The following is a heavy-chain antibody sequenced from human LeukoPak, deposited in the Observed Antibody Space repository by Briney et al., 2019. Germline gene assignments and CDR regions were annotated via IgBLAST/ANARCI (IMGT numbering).Heavy chain of an antibody. D-gene: IGHD2-2*01. CDR3: ARLIVVVPAARFDY. J-gene: IGHJ4*02. CDR2: ISGSGGST. CDR1: GFTFSSYA. V-gene: IGHV3-23*01. Sequence: GGSLRLSCAASGFTFSSYAMSWVRQAPGKGLEWVSAISGSGGSTYYADSVKGRFTISRDNAKNSLYLQMNSLRAEDTAVYYCARLIVVVPAARFDYWGQGTLVTVSS.